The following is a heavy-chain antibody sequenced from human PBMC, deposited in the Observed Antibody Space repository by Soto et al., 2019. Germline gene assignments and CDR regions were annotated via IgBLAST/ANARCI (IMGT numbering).Heavy chain of an antibody. CDR1: GYSFTNYW. D-gene: IGHD6-13*01. CDR2: IDPSDSYT. J-gene: IGHJ5*02. V-gene: IGHV5-10-1*01. CDR3: ARDDSSSWSTNWFDP. Sequence: EVQLVQSGAEVKKPVESLRISCKGSGYSFTNYWISWVRQMPGKGLEWMGRIDPSDSYTNYSPSFQGHVTISADKSISTAYLQWSSLKASDTAMYYCARDDSSSWSTNWFDPWGQGPLVTVSS.